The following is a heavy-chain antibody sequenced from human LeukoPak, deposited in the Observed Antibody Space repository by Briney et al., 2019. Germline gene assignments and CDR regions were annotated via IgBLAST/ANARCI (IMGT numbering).Heavy chain of an antibody. V-gene: IGHV1-18*01. CDR3: ARGGQWLYSDH. CDR2: ISGYNGDT. D-gene: IGHD6-19*01. CDR1: GYIFINYG. Sequence: ASVKVSCKTSGYIFINYGINWVRQAPGQGLEWMGWISGYNGDTNYAQKLQGRVTMTTDTSTNTAHMELRSLTSDDTAVYYCARGGQWLYSDHWGQGTLVTVSS. J-gene: IGHJ4*02.